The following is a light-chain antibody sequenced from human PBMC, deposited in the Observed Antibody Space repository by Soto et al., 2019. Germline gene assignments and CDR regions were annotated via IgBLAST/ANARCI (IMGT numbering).Light chain of an antibody. Sequence: DIQMTQSPSPLSASVVDRVTLTCRASPSIRTRLAWYHQKPGNAPKLLIYDASTLDIGVPSRFSVIGSETDFTLTISGLQPDDFATYYCQLYTTCSLAFGQGTTVDI. CDR3: QLYTTCSLA. J-gene: IGKJ1*01. V-gene: IGKV1-5*01. CDR1: PSIRTR. CDR2: DAS.